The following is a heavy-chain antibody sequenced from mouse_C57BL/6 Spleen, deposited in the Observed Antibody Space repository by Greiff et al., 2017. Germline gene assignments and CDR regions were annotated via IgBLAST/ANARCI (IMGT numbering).Heavy chain of an antibody. Sequence: VQLQQSGPELVKPGASVKISCKASGYTFTDYNMDWVKQSHGKSLEWIGDINPYNGGTIYNQKFKGKATLTVDKSSSTAYRALRSLTSEDDEVYYCARHFYYAMDYWGQGTSVTVAS. CDR1: GYTFTDYN. CDR3: ARHFYYAMDY. J-gene: IGHJ4*01. V-gene: IGHV1-18*01. CDR2: INPYNGGT.